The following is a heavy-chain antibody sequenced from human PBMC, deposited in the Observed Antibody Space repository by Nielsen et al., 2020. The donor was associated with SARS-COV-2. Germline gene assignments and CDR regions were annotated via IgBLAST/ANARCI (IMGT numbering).Heavy chain of an antibody. J-gene: IGHJ5*02. CDR3: ARYCSGGSCYKMVDP. CDR1: GYTFTSYA. V-gene: IGHV1-3*01. Sequence: ASVKVSCKASGYTFTSYAMHWVRQAHGQRLEWMGWINAGNGNTKYSQKFQGRVTITRDTFASTAYIELSSLRSEDTAVYYCARYCSGGSCYKMVDPWCQGTLVTVSS. CDR2: INAGNGNT. D-gene: IGHD2-15*01.